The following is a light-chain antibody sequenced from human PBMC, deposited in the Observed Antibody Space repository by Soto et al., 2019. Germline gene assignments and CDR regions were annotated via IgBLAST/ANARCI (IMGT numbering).Light chain of an antibody. J-gene: IGKJ1*01. V-gene: IGKV3-20*01. CDR3: QKYGGSPT. Sequence: EIVWTQSPGTLSLSPGERATLSCRSSQSVSSSYLAWYQQKPGQAPRILIYDVSSRETGIPDRFSGSGSGTDFTLTISRLEPEDFAVYYCQKYGGSPTCGQGAKMDIK. CDR2: DVS. CDR1: QSVSSSY.